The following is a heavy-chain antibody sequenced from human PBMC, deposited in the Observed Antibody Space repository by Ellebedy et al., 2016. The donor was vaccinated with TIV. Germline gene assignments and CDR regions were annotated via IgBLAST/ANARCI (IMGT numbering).Heavy chain of an antibody. CDR2: INPTAGST. D-gene: IGHD6-19*01. V-gene: IGHV1-46*01. CDR1: GYTFTDSY. J-gene: IGHJ6*02. Sequence: AASVKVSCKVSGYTFTDSYVHWVRQAPGQGLEWMGIINPTAGSTSSAQKFQGRVTMTSDTSTRTVDMELSRLRSEDTAVYYCARAPSVDPHMDVWGQGTTVTVSS. CDR3: ARAPSVDPHMDV.